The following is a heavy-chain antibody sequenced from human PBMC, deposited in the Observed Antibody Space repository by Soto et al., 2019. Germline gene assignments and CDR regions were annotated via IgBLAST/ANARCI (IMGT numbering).Heavy chain of an antibody. CDR2: ISGYNGNT. CDR3: TRWSGQTHDDGGPLDN. J-gene: IGHJ4*02. V-gene: IGHV1-18*04. CDR1: GYTFTSHG. D-gene: IGHD4-17*01. Sequence: QVQLVQSGAEVKKPGASVKVSCKASGYTFTSHGISWVRQAPGQGPEWMGWISGYNGNTNYAQKVPDRVTMTTDTTTSIVSKELRRLTSDDTAVYYCTRWSGQTHDDGGPLDNCGQGTLVTVSS.